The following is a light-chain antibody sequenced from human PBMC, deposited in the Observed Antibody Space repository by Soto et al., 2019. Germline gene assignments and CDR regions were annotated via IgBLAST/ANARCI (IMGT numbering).Light chain of an antibody. Sequence: QSALTQPPSASGSPGQSVTISCTGTSSDVGGYHYVSWYQQHPGKAPKLMIYEVSKRPSGVPDRFSGSKSGNTASLTVAGLLTEDEADYYCSSYADSSNLVFGGGTKLTVL. V-gene: IGLV2-8*01. J-gene: IGLJ2*01. CDR1: SSDVGGYHY. CDR3: SSYADSSNLV. CDR2: EVS.